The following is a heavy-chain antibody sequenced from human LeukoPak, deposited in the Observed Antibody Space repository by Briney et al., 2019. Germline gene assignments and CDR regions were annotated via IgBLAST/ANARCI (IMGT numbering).Heavy chain of an antibody. CDR3: ARTGDYYDSSGYSHYFDY. Sequence: SQTLSLTCAISGDSVSSNSAAWNWIRQSPSRGLEWLGRTYYRSKWYNDYAVSVKSRITINPDTSKNQFSLQLNSVTPEDTAVYYCARTGDYYDSSGYSHYFDYWGQGTLVTASS. D-gene: IGHD3-22*01. J-gene: IGHJ4*02. V-gene: IGHV6-1*01. CDR2: TYYRSKWYN. CDR1: GDSVSSNSAA.